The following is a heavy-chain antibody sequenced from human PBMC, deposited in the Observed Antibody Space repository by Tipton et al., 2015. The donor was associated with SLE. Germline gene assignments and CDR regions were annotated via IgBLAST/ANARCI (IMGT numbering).Heavy chain of an antibody. CDR1: GGSFSGYY. CDR2: INHSGST. Sequence: GLVKPSETLSLTCAVYGGSFSGYYWSWIRQPPGKGLEWIGEINHSGSTNYNPSLKSRVTISVDTSKNQFSLKLSSVTAADTAVYYCARGYCSSTSCYYYYMDVWGKGTMVTVSS. V-gene: IGHV4-34*01. D-gene: IGHD2-2*01. CDR3: ARGYCSSTSCYYYYMDV. J-gene: IGHJ6*03.